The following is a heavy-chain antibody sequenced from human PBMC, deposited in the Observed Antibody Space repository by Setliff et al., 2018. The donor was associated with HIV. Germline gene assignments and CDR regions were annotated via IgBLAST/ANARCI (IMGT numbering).Heavy chain of an antibody. Sequence: ASVKVSCKASGYSFANLGLNWVRQAPGQGLEWMGWISVYNGHTNFEQKLQDRVTMTTDTSTSTAYMELRSLRSDDTAVYYCARAYDVLTGYFDYWGQGTLVTVSS. CDR1: GYSFANLG. D-gene: IGHD3-9*01. CDR3: ARAYDVLTGYFDY. V-gene: IGHV1-18*01. J-gene: IGHJ4*02. CDR2: ISVYNGHT.